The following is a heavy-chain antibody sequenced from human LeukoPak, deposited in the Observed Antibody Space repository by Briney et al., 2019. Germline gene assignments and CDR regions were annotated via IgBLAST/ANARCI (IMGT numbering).Heavy chain of an antibody. Sequence: PVKVSCKASGGTFSSYAISWVRQAPGQGLEWMGGIIPIFGTANYAQKFQGRVTITTDESTSTACMELSSLRSEDTAVYYCASEYCSSTSCHFDYWGQGTLVTVSS. CDR1: GGTFSSYA. CDR3: ASEYCSSTSCHFDY. J-gene: IGHJ4*02. V-gene: IGHV1-69*05. CDR2: IIPIFGTA. D-gene: IGHD2-2*01.